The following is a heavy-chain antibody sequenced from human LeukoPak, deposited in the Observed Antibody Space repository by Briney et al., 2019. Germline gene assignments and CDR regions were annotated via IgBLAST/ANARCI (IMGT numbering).Heavy chain of an antibody. CDR2: IYTSGST. CDR3: ARDSPFIAAAGTGDWFDP. V-gene: IGHV4-61*02. Sequence: SKTLSLTCTVSGGSISSSSYYWGWIRQPAGKGLEWIGRIYTSGSTNYNPSLKSRVTMSVDTSKNQFSLKLSSVTAADTAVYYCARDSPFIAAAGTGDWFDPWGQGTLVTVSS. J-gene: IGHJ5*02. CDR1: GGSISSSSYY. D-gene: IGHD6-13*01.